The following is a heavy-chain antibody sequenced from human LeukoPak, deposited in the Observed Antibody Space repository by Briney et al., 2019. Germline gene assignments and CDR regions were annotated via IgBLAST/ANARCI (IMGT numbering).Heavy chain of an antibody. CDR2: VYYSGST. J-gene: IGHJ4*02. CDR3: ASGRELLYRAY. Sequence: PSETLSLTCTVSGGSVSSGSHYWSWIRQPPGKGLEWIGYVYYSGSTNYNPSLKSRVTISVDTSKNQFSLKLSSVTAADTAVYYCASGRELLYRAYWGQGTLVTVSS. CDR1: GGSVSSGSHY. V-gene: IGHV4-61*01. D-gene: IGHD1-26*01.